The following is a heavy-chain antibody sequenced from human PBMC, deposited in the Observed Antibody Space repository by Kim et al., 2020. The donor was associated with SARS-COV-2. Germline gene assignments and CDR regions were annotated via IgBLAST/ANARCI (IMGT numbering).Heavy chain of an antibody. CDR1: GGSISSSSYY. V-gene: IGHV4-39*01. CDR2: IYYSGST. CDR3: ARQDIVRYFDWLLSTAGFDP. D-gene: IGHD3-9*01. Sequence: SETLSLTCTVSGGSISSSSYYWGWIRQPPGKGLEWIGSIYYSGSTYYNPSLKSRVTISVDTSKNQFSLKLSSVTAADTAVYYCARQDIVRYFDWLLSTAGFDPWGQGTLVTVSS. J-gene: IGHJ5*02.